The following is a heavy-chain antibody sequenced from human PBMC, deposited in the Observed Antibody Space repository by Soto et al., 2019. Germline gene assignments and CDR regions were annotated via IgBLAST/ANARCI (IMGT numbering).Heavy chain of an antibody. CDR2: IWHDGSQK. Sequence: QVQLVESGGGVVQPGTSLRLSCVATGFTFSNYGIHWVRQAPGRGLEWVAVIWHDGSQKYLADSVRGRFTISRDNSKNTVYLQMNSLRAEDTAVYYCAGRDDPCHVWGQWTMVTVSS. CDR1: GFTFSNYG. V-gene: IGHV3-33*01. D-gene: IGHD3-16*01. J-gene: IGHJ3*01. CDR3: AGRDDPCHV.